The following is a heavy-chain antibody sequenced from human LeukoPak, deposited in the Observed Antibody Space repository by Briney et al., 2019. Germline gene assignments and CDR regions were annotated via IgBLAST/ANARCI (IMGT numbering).Heavy chain of an antibody. D-gene: IGHD5-18*01. CDR1: GFTFSSYS. Sequence: GGSLRLSCAASGFTFSSYSLNWVRQAPGKGLEWVSSISSSSSYIYYADSVKGRFTISRDNAKNSLYLQMNSLRAEDTAVYYCARDSPDSYGHYYYYGMDVWGQGTTVTVSS. V-gene: IGHV3-21*01. J-gene: IGHJ6*02. CDR3: ARDSPDSYGHYYYYGMDV. CDR2: ISSSSSYI.